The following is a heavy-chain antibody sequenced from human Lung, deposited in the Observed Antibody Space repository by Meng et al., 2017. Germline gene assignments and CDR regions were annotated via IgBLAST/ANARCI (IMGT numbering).Heavy chain of an antibody. D-gene: IGHD4-11*01. CDR1: GWSFSDYY. CDR2: INHSGST. V-gene: IGHV4-34*01. J-gene: IGHJ4*02. CDR3: ARGPTTMAHDFDY. Sequence: QVPRPQWGAGLLKPSETLSLPCVVSGWSFSDYYWSWIRHPPAKGLECIVEINHSGSTNYNPSLERRATISVDTSQNNLSLKLSSVTAADSAVYYCARGPTTMAHDFDYWGQGTLVTVSS.